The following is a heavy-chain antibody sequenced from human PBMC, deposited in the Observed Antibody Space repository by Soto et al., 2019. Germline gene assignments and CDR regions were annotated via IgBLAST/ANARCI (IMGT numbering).Heavy chain of an antibody. V-gene: IGHV3-30-3*01. CDR1: GFTFSSYA. CDR3: ARDPQDIVLVPAAMSMRNWYFDL. Sequence: QVPLVESGGGVVQPGRSLRLSCAASGFTFSSYAMHWVRQAPGKGLEWVAVISYDGSNKYYADSVKGRFTISRDNSKNTLYLQRNSLRAEDTAVYYCARDPQDIVLVPAAMSMRNWYFDLWGRGTLVTVSS. J-gene: IGHJ2*01. CDR2: ISYDGSNK. D-gene: IGHD2-2*01.